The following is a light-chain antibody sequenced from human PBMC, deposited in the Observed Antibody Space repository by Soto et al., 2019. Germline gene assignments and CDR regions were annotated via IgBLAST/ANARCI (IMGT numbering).Light chain of an antibody. V-gene: IGKV2-28*01. CDR1: QSLLHSNGNTH. J-gene: IGKJ2*01. CDR3: MQALQTPYT. Sequence: DIVMTQSPLSLPVTPGEPASISCRSSQSLLHSNGNTHLGWYLQKPGQSPQLLIYLGSNRASGVPDRFSGSGSDTDFTLKISRVEAEDVGVYYCMQALQTPYTFGQGTKLEIK. CDR2: LGS.